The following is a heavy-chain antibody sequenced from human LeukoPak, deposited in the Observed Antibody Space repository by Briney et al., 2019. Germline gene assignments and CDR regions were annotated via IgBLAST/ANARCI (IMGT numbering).Heavy chain of an antibody. Sequence: LSLTCTVSGYSISSGYYWGWIRQPPGKGLEWVSGISWNSGSIGYADSVKGRFTISRDNAKNSLYLQMNSLRAEDTALYYCAKDITFYYDSRGSFDYWGQGTLVTVSS. J-gene: IGHJ4*02. V-gene: IGHV3-9*01. CDR2: ISWNSGSI. CDR3: AKDITFYYDSRGSFDY. CDR1: GYSISSGYY. D-gene: IGHD3-22*01.